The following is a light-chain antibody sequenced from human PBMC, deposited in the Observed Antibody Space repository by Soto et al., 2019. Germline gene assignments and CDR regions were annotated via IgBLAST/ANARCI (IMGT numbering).Light chain of an antibody. CDR2: VAS. J-gene: IGKJ4*01. V-gene: IGKV3-15*01. CDR3: QQDNNWPPLT. Sequence: EIVMTQSPVTLSVSPGERATLSCRASQSVSRNLAWYQQKPGQAPMLLIYVASTRATGVPARFSGSGSGTEFTLTIRSLQSEDFAVYYCQQDNNWPPLTLGGGTKVEIK. CDR1: QSVSRN.